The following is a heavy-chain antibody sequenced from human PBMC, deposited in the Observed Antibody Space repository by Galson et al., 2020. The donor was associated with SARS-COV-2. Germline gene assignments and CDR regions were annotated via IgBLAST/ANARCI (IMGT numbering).Heavy chain of an antibody. D-gene: IGHD4-17*01. CDR1: GFSLTSSGVG. V-gene: IGHV2-5*02. J-gene: IGHJ4*02. CDR3: AHRPRPMTTVTTSINYFDY. CDR2: IYSDGDT. Sequence: KMSGPTLVKPTQTLTLTCTFSGFSLTSSGVGVGWIRQPPGKALEWLAVIYSDGDTRYCPSLKSRLSITTDTPQNQVVLTMTNMDPVDTATYYCAHRPRPMTTVTTSINYFDYWGQGTLVTVSS.